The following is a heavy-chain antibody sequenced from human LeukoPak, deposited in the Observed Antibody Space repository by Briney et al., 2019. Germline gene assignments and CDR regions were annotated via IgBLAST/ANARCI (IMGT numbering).Heavy chain of an antibody. Sequence: GGSLRLSCVASGFTVSSNYMSWVRQAPGKGPEWLSVIYRGGTTYYAGSVKGRFTISRDDSKNTLYLQMNSLRAEDTAVYYCAKDRQTWGYSSGFVWGQGTLVTVSS. V-gene: IGHV3-66*01. D-gene: IGHD6-19*01. CDR2: IYRGGTT. CDR1: GFTVSSNY. J-gene: IGHJ4*02. CDR3: AKDRQTWGYSSGFV.